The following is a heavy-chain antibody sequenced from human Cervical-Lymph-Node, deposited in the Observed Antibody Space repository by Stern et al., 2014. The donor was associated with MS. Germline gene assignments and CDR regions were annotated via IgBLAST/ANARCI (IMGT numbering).Heavy chain of an antibody. CDR2: INPSGDST. CDR1: GYKFTNYY. Sequence: QVQLGQSGAEVKKPGASVKIFCKAPGYKFTNYYIHWMRQAPGQGPEWMGMINPSGDSTTYAQKFQGRVTMTRDTSTSTVYMELSRLRSEDAAVYYCASGRFGYWGQGTQVTVSS. CDR3: ASGRFGY. V-gene: IGHV1-46*01. J-gene: IGHJ4*02.